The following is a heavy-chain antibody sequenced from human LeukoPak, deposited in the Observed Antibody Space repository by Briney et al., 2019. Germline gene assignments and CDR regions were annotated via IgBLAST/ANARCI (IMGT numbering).Heavy chain of an antibody. CDR1: GGSLNNFY. V-gene: IGHV4-59*12. Sequence: SETLSLTCTVSGGSLNNFYWSWIRQSPERGLEYIGYVFYSGGTNYNPSLKSRVSISIDTSKNQFSLKLTSVTAADTAMYYCARSFAGYADYTIDYWGQGTLVTVSS. J-gene: IGHJ4*02. CDR2: VFYSGGT. CDR3: ARSFAGYADYTIDY. D-gene: IGHD4-17*01.